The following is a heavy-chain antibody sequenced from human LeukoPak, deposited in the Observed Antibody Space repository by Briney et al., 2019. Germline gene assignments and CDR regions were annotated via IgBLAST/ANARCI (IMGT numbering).Heavy chain of an antibody. D-gene: IGHD2-15*01. Sequence: PSETLSLTCTVSGGSISSGGYYWSWLRQHPGKGLEWIGYIYYSGSIYYNPSLKSRITISVDTSKNQLSLKLISVPAADTAVYYCARGQGYCSGATCYHGMDVWGQGTTVTVSS. CDR3: ARGQGYCSGATCYHGMDV. CDR1: GGSISSGGYY. V-gene: IGHV4-31*03. CDR2: IYYSGSI. J-gene: IGHJ6*02.